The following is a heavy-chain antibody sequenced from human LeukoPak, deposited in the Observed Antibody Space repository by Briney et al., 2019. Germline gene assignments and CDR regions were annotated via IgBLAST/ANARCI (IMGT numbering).Heavy chain of an antibody. D-gene: IGHD1/OR15-1a*01. V-gene: IGHV3-30*18. J-gene: IGHJ4*02. Sequence: PGRSLRLSCAASGFTFSIFGIHWVRQAPGKGLEWVAAISPDGNKEYYTESVKGRFTVSRDNSNNMIYLQINSLRGEDSAVYYCAKINNADDFWGQGTLVTVSS. CDR2: ISPDGNKE. CDR1: GFTFSIFG. CDR3: AKINNADDF.